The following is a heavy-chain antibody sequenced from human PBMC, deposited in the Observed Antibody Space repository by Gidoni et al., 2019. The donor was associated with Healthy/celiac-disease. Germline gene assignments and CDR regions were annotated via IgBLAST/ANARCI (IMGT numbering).Heavy chain of an antibody. J-gene: IGHJ6*02. Sequence: PIFGTANYAQKFQGRVTITADESTSTAYMELSSLRSEDTAVYYCARDLEGYIVVVPAGYYGINVWGQGTTVTVSS. D-gene: IGHD2-2*01. V-gene: IGHV1-69*01. CDR3: ARDLEGYIVVVPAGYYGINV. CDR2: PIFGTA.